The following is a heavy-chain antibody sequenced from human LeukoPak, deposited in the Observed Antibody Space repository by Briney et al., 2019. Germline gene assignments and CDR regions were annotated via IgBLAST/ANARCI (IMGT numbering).Heavy chain of an antibody. J-gene: IGHJ6*02. CDR3: AKTMVRGVEYYYGMDV. Sequence: SETLSLTCTVSGGSINNYYWSWIRQPAGKGLEWIGRIYTRGSTNYNPSLKSRVTISVDTSKNQFSLKLSSVTAADTAVYYCAKTMVRGVEYYYGMDVWGQGTTVTVSS. D-gene: IGHD3-10*01. CDR1: GGSINNYY. CDR2: IYTRGST. V-gene: IGHV4-4*07.